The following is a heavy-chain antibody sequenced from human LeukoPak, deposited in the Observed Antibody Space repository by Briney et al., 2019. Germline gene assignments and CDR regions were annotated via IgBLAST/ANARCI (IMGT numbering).Heavy chain of an antibody. CDR2: ISSSSSTI. J-gene: IGHJ4*02. CDR3: ARDAVGATPGIDY. D-gene: IGHD1-26*01. V-gene: IGHV3-48*04. CDR1: GFSFISYG. Sequence: GGSLRLSCAASGFSFISYGMHWVRQAPGKGLEWVSYISSSSSTIYYADSVKGRFTISRDNAKNSLYLQMNSLRAEDTAVYYCARDAVGATPGIDYWGQGTLVTVSS.